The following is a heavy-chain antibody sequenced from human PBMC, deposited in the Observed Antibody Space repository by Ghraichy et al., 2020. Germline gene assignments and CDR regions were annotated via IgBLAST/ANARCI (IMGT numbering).Heavy chain of an antibody. CDR2: INHSGST. CDR3: ARVYDYVWGSYRYMDY. CDR1: GGSFSGYY. J-gene: IGHJ4*02. Sequence: SETLSLTCAVYGGSFSGYYWSWIRQPPGKGLEWIGEINHSGSTNYNPSLKSRVTISVDTSKNQFSLKLSSVTAADTAVYYCARVYDYVWGSYRYMDYWGQGTLVTVSS. V-gene: IGHV4-34*01. D-gene: IGHD3-16*02.